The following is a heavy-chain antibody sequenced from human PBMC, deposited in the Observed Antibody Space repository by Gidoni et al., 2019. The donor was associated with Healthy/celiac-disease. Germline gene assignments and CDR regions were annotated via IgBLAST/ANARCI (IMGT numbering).Heavy chain of an antibody. CDR1: GYSFTSYW. D-gene: IGHD6-19*01. J-gene: IGHJ6*02. CDR2: IDPSDSYT. CDR3: ARRSLAVAGYYYGMDV. V-gene: IGHV5-10-1*01. Sequence: EVQLVPSGAEVKKPGESLRTSCKGSGYSFTSYWISWVRQIPGKGLEWMGRIDPSDSYTNYSPSFQGHVTISADKSISTAYLQWSSLKASDTAMYYCARRSLAVAGYYYGMDVWGQGTTVTVSS.